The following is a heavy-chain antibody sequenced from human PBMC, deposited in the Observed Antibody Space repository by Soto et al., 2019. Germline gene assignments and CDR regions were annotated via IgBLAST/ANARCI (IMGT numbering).Heavy chain of an antibody. CDR1: GFTFSSYG. V-gene: IGHV3-30*18. J-gene: IGHJ4*02. CDR3: AKPTSPRIQLWLDLCY. D-gene: IGHD5-18*01. CDR2: ISYGGSNK. Sequence: GGSLRLSCAASGFTFSSYGMHWVRQAPGKGLEWVAVISYGGSNKYYADSVKGRFTISRDNSKNTLYLQMNSLRAEDTAVYYCAKPTSPRIQLWLDLCYWGQGTLVTVSS.